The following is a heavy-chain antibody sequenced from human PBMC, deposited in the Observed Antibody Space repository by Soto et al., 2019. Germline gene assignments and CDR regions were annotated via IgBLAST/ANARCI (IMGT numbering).Heavy chain of an antibody. Sequence: EVQLLESGGGLVPPGGSLRLSCAASTFTFSNSAMSWVRQAPGKGLEWVSAISGSGDYTYYADSVKGRFTISRDNSKNTVYLQMNSLRIEDTALYYCRHSSSSRPDYAYNMDVWGQGTTVTVSS. CDR2: ISGSGDYT. CDR3: RHSSSSRPDYAYNMDV. V-gene: IGHV3-23*01. CDR1: TFTFSNSA. D-gene: IGHD6-6*01. J-gene: IGHJ6*02.